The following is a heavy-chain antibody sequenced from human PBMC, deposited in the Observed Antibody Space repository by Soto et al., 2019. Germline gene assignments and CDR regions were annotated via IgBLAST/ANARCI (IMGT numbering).Heavy chain of an antibody. Sequence: SETLSLTCAVYGGSFSGYYWSWIRQPPGKGLEWIGEINHSGSTNYNPPLKSRVTISVDTSKNQLSLNLSSVTAADTAVYSCARGRKPGADAFDIWGKGTMVTVS. CDR2: INHSGST. V-gene: IGHV4-34*01. J-gene: IGHJ3*02. CDR3: ARGRKPGADAFDI. CDR1: GGSFSGYY.